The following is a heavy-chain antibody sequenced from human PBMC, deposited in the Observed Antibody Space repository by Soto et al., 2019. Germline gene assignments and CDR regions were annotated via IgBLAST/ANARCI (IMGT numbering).Heavy chain of an antibody. CDR1: GFTFSSYA. V-gene: IGHV3-23*01. Sequence: EVQLLESGGGLVQPGGSLRLSCAASGFTFSSYAITWVRQAPGKGLEWVSAISGSGGSTYYADSVKGRFSISRDNSKNTMYLQMNSLRAEDTAVYYCAKRGSYCSGGSCYYYFDYRGQGTLVTVSS. D-gene: IGHD2-15*01. J-gene: IGHJ4*02. CDR2: ISGSGGST. CDR3: AKRGSYCSGGSCYYYFDY.